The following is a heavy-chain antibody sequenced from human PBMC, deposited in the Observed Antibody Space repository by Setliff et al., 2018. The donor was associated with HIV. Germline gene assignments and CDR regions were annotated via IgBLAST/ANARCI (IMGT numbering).Heavy chain of an antibody. Sequence: LSLTCIVAGGSIGSHYWSWIRQPPGKGLEWIGYISNSGSTKYNPSLKNRVTLSMHTSKNRFSLKVNSVTAADTAVYFCASLSYSGSYFPPYFDLWGRGTLVTVSS. CDR1: GGSIGSHY. D-gene: IGHD1-26*01. J-gene: IGHJ2*01. CDR2: ISNSGST. CDR3: ASLSYSGSYFPPYFDL. V-gene: IGHV4-59*11.